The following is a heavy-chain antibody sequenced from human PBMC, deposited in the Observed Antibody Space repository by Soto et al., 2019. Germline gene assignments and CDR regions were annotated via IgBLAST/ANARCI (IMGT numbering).Heavy chain of an antibody. CDR3: ARADNWNDVDY. Sequence: EVQLVESGGGLIQPGGSLRLSCAASGFTVSSNYMSWVRQAQGKGLEWVSVIYSGGSTYYADSVKGRFTISRDNSKNTLYLQMNSLRAEDTAVYYCARADNWNDVDYWGQGTLVTVSS. CDR2: IYSGGST. CDR1: GFTVSSNY. J-gene: IGHJ4*02. V-gene: IGHV3-53*01. D-gene: IGHD1-20*01.